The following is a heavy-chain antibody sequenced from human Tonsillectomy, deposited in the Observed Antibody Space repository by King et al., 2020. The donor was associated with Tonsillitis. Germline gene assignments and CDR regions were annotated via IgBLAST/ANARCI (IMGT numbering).Heavy chain of an antibody. J-gene: IGHJ4*02. V-gene: IGHV3-64D*06. CDR1: GFTFSSYV. D-gene: IGHD1-1*01. CDR2: ISNNGGIT. Sequence: VQLVESGGGLVQPGGSLRLSCSASGFTFSSYVMHWVRQAPGKGLEYVSAISNNGGITYYADSVKGRFTISRDNSKNTLYLQMSSLRAEDTSVYYCVKDQGERRSLYFDFWRQGTLVTVSS. CDR3: VKDQGERRSLYFDF.